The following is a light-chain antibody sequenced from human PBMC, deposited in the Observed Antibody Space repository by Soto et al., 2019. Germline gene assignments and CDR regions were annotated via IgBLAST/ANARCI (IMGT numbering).Light chain of an antibody. CDR3: QAYDYSLTAFV. Sequence: QSVLTQPPSLSGAPGQRVTISCTGNNSNLGAGYDVHWYQQLPGAAPKLVVFGNRNRPSGVPERFSGSKSGTSASLAITGLQAEDEADYYCQAYDYSLTAFVFGGGTQLTVL. CDR2: GNR. J-gene: IGLJ3*02. V-gene: IGLV1-40*01. CDR1: NSNLGAGYD.